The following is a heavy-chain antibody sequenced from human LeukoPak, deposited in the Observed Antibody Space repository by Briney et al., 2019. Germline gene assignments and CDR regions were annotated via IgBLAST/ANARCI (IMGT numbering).Heavy chain of an antibody. V-gene: IGHV3-21*01. Sequence: GGSLRLSCAASGFTFSSYSMNWVRQAPGKGLEWVSSISSISSYIYYADSVKGRFTISRDNAKNSLYLQMNSLRAEDTAVYYCARGRKDSSGFTNSFDYWGQGTLVAVSS. CDR2: ISSISSYI. CDR3: ARGRKDSSGFTNSFDY. J-gene: IGHJ4*02. D-gene: IGHD3-22*01. CDR1: GFTFSSYS.